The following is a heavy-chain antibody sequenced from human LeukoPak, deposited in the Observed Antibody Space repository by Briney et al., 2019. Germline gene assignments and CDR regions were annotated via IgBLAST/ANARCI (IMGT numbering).Heavy chain of an antibody. CDR3: ARDGGSNNYWFDP. CDR1: GEPFSTYY. Sequence: SETLSLTCAIYGEPFSTYYGIWIRQPPGKGLEWIGEINQSGRTNYNPPLKSRVTISVDTSKNQFSLKLKSVTAADTAVYYCARDGGSNNYWFDPWGQGMLVSVSS. CDR2: INQSGRT. V-gene: IGHV4-34*01. J-gene: IGHJ5*02. D-gene: IGHD4-23*01.